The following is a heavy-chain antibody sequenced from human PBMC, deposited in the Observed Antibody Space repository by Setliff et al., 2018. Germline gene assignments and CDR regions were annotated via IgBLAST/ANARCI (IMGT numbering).Heavy chain of an antibody. J-gene: IGHJ6*03. V-gene: IGHV4-39*01. Sequence: SETLSLTCAVSGGAIDNRYYWGWIRQPPGKGLDWIGNINYSGSSYYNPSLKSRVTISVDTSKKYFFLNLPSVTAADTAVYYCARHLSYSGETMDVWGKGTTVTVSS. CDR2: INYSGSS. D-gene: IGHD5-12*01. CDR1: GGAIDNRYY. CDR3: ARHLSYSGETMDV.